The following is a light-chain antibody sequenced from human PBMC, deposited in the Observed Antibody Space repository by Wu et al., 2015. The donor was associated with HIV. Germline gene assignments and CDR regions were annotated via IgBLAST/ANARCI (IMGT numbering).Light chain of an antibody. J-gene: IGKJ1*01. CDR1: QSIGRN. Sequence: EIVMTQSPATLSVSPGERATLSCRASQSIGRNLAWYQQKPGQAPRLLIYDASNRATGIPARFSGSGSGTDFTLTISSLEPDDFAVYYCQQRSGWPPTWTFGQGPRWNSN. CDR3: QQRSGWPPTWT. CDR2: DAS. V-gene: IGKV3-11*01.